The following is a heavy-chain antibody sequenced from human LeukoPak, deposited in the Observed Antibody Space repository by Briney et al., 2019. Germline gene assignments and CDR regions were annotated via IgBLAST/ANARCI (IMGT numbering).Heavy chain of an antibody. J-gene: IGHJ4*02. D-gene: IGHD1-26*01. Sequence: NTSETLSLTCAVYGGSFSGYYWSWIRQPPGKGLEWIGEINHSGSTNYNASLQSRVTISIDTSKNQFSLRLSSVTAADTAMYYCAKSGGYGLIDYWGQGTLVTVSS. CDR1: GGSFSGYY. CDR2: INHSGST. CDR3: AKSGGYGLIDY. V-gene: IGHV4-34*01.